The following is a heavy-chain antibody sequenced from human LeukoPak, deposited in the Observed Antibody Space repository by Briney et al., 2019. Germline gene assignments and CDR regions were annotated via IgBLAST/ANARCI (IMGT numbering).Heavy chain of an antibody. CDR1: GGSISSSSYY. CDR2: IYYSGST. D-gene: IGHD6-13*01. V-gene: IGHV4-39*07. CDR3: ARAYSPPQWSPLDY. J-gene: IGHJ4*02. Sequence: SETLSLTCTVSGGSISSSSYYWGWIRQPPGKGLEWIGSIYYSGSTYYKPSLKSRVTISLDTSKNQFSLKLSSVTAADTAVYYCARAYSPPQWSPLDYWGQGTLVTVSS.